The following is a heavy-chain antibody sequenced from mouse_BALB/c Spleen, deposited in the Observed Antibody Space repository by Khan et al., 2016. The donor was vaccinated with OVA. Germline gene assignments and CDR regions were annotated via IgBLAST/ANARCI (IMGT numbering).Heavy chain of an antibody. D-gene: IGHD3-2*01. CDR2: ISTYYGDA. Sequence: QVQLKQSGAELVRPGVSVKISCKGSGYTFTDFSMHWVKQRHAMSLEWIGVISTYYGDADYNQKFKDKATMTVDKSSNTAYMDLARLTSEDSAIYYCAGGARGDRFLYWGQGTLVTVSA. CDR1: GYTFTDFS. CDR3: AGGARGDRFLY. J-gene: IGHJ3*01. V-gene: IGHV1S137*01.